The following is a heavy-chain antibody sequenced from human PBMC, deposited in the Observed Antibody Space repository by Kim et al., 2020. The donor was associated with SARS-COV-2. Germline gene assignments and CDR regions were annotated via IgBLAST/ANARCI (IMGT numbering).Heavy chain of an antibody. J-gene: IGHJ4*02. CDR3: ARPGISSGQYFVPN. D-gene: IGHD3-22*01. CDR2: VYYTGST. CDR1: GGSITSGSNY. V-gene: IGHV4-39*01. Sequence: SETLSLTCTVSGGSITSGSNYWGWIRQPPGKGLEWIGSVYYTGSTYFNPSLKSRVTISVDTSKNQFSLKLSSVTAADTAVYYCARPGISSGQYFVPNWGQGTLVTISS.